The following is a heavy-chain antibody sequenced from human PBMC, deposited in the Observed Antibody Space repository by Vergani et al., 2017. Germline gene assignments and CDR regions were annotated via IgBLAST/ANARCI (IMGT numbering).Heavy chain of an antibody. Sequence: QVQVVQSGAEVKKSGASVKVSCKTSGYTFSNYYMHWVRQAPGQGLEWMGIINPSGGHTNYAQKFQGRVTMTRDTSTSTVYMELSSLRSEDTAIYYCARGQRGYCSSTSCYKAGVYWYFDLWGRGTLVTVSS. CDR1: GYTFSNYY. J-gene: IGHJ2*01. CDR3: ARGQRGYCSSTSCYKAGVYWYFDL. V-gene: IGHV1-46*01. D-gene: IGHD2-2*02. CDR2: INPSGGHT.